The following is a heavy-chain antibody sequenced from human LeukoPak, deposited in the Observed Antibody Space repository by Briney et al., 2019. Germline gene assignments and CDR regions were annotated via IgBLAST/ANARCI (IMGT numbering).Heavy chain of an antibody. CDR3: ARDVLYSSRCYPSCDY. D-gene: IGHD6-13*01. Sequence: ASVKVSCKASGYTFTSYGISWVRQAPGQGLEWMGWISAYNGNTNYAQKLRGRVTMTTDTSTSTAYMELRSLRSDDTAVYYCARDVLYSSRCYPSCDYCGQGTLVTVSS. CDR1: GYTFTSYG. J-gene: IGHJ4*02. V-gene: IGHV1-18*01. CDR2: ISAYNGNT.